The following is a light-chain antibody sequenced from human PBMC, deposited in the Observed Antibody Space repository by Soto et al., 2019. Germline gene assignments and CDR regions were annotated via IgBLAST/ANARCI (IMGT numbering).Light chain of an antibody. CDR3: QQYNSYSQT. V-gene: IGKV1-5*01. CDR2: YAS. J-gene: IGKJ1*01. Sequence: DIQMTQSPFTLSASVGDRVTITCRASQSISGWLAWYQQKPGKTPKLLIYYASSLDSGVPSRFSGSGFGTEFTLTIISLQPDDFAPYYCQQYNSYSQTFGQGTKVEIK. CDR1: QSISGW.